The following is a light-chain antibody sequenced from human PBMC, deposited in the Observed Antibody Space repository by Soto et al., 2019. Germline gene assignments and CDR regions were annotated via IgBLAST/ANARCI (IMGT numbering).Light chain of an antibody. J-gene: IGLJ2*01. Sequence: QSALTQPASVSGSPGQSITISCTGTSSDVGGYNYVSWYQQYPGKAPKVMIYEVTNRPSGVSNRFSGSKSGNTASLTISGLQAEDEADYYCISYTSSNTLIFGGGNKVTVL. V-gene: IGLV2-14*01. CDR2: EVT. CDR1: SSDVGGYNY. CDR3: ISYTSSNTLI.